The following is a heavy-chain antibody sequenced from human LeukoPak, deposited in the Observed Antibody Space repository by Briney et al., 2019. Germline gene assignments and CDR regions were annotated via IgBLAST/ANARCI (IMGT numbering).Heavy chain of an antibody. CDR3: ARDLGVVSYYYYMDV. CDR1: GGTFSSYT. J-gene: IGHJ6*03. V-gene: IGHV1-69*04. CDR2: IIPILGIA. Sequence: SVKVSRKASGGTFSSYTISWVRQAPGQGLEWMGRIIPILGIANYAQKFQGRVTITADKSTSTAYMELSSLRSEDTAVYYCARDLGVVSYYYYMDVWGKGTTVTVSS. D-gene: IGHD3-3*01.